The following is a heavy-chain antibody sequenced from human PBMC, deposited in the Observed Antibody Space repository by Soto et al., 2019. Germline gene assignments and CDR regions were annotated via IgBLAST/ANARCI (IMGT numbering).Heavy chain of an antibody. D-gene: IGHD3-9*01. CDR1: GFTFSSYA. CDR2: ISGSGGST. CDR3: AGVYDILTGYYSPHDAFDI. J-gene: IGHJ3*02. V-gene: IGHV3-23*01. Sequence: EVQLLASGGGLVQPGGSLRLSCAASGFTFSSYAMSWVRQAPGKGLEWVSAISGSGGSTYYADSVKGRFTISRDNSKNTLYLQMNSLRAEDTAVYYCAGVYDILTGYYSPHDAFDIWGQGTMVTVSS.